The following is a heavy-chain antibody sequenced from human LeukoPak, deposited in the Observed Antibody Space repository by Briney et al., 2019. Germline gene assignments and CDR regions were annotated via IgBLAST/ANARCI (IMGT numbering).Heavy chain of an antibody. CDR1: GGSFSGYY. V-gene: IGHV4-34*01. CDR3: ARARTGDSEIRWYYFDY. Sequence: SETLSLTCAVYGGSFSGYYWSWIRQPPGKGLEWIGEINHSGSTNYNPSLKSRVTISVDTSKNQFSLKLSSVTAADTAVYYCARARTGDSEIRWYYFDYWGQGTLVTVSS. J-gene: IGHJ4*02. D-gene: IGHD7-27*01. CDR2: INHSGST.